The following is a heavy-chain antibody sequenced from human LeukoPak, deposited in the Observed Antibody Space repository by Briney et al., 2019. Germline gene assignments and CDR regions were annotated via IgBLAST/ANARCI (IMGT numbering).Heavy chain of an antibody. CDR2: INHSGST. CDR3: ARGRSTGTDYYYYYGMDV. CDR1: GGSFSGYY. J-gene: IGHJ6*02. Sequence: PSETLSLTCAVYGGSFSGYYWSRIRQPPGKGLEWIGEINHSGSTNYNPSLKSRVTISVDTSKNQFSLKLSSVTAADTAVYYCARGRSTGTDYYYYYGMDVWGQGTTVAVSS. D-gene: IGHD1-7*01. V-gene: IGHV4-34*01.